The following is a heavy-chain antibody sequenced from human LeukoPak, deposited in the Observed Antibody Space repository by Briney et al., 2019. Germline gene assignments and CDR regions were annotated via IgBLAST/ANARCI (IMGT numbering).Heavy chain of an antibody. CDR2: INQDGSEK. D-gene: IGHD4-23*01. Sequence: PGGSLRLSCAASGFTFSSYAMSWVRQAPGKGLEWVANINQDGSEKNYVDSVKGRFTISRDNAKNSLYVQMNTLRAEDTAVYYCARESTEVTPGYWGQGTLVTVSS. J-gene: IGHJ4*02. CDR3: ARESTEVTPGY. V-gene: IGHV3-7*01. CDR1: GFTFSSYA.